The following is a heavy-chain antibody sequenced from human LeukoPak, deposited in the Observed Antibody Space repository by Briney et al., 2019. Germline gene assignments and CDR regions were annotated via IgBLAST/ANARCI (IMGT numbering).Heavy chain of an antibody. Sequence: ASVKVSCKASGYTFTGYYMHWVRQAPGQGLEWMGWINPNSGGTNYAQKLQGRVTMTTDTSTSTAYMELRSLRSDDTAVYYCARDYRVVGATRLGYWGQGTLVTVSS. J-gene: IGHJ4*02. CDR1: GYTFTGYY. CDR2: INPNSGGT. CDR3: ARDYRVVGATRLGY. D-gene: IGHD1-26*01. V-gene: IGHV1-2*02.